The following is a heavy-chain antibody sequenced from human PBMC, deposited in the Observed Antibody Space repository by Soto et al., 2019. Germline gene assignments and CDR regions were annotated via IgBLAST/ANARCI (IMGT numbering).Heavy chain of an antibody. CDR1: GFTFSSYA. CDR2: ISYDGSNK. V-gene: IGHV3-30-3*01. Sequence: QVQLVESGGGVVQPGRSLRLSCAASGFTFSSYAMHWVRQAPGKGLEWVAVISYDGSNKYYADSVKGRFTISRDNSKNTRYLQMNSLRAEDTAVYYCARESGSYLVYYFDYWGQGTLVTVSS. D-gene: IGHD1-26*01. CDR3: ARESGSYLVYYFDY. J-gene: IGHJ4*02.